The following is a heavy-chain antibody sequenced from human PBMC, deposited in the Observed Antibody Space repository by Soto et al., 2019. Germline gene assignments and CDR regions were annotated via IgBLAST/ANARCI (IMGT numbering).Heavy chain of an antibody. J-gene: IGHJ5*02. CDR3: ARHQDIVVVPAALPWFDL. CDR2: IYHSGST. CDR1: GGSISSSNW. D-gene: IGHD2-2*01. V-gene: IGHV4-4*02. Sequence: SETLSLTCAVSGGSISSSNWWSWVRQPPGKGLEWIGEIYHSGSTNYNPSLKSRVTISVDTSKNQFSLKLSSVTAADSAVYYWARHQDIVVVPAALPWFDLWGQGTLVTVSS.